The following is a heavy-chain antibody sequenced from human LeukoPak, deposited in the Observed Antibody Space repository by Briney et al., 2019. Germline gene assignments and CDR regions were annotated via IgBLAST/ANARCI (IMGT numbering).Heavy chain of an antibody. Sequence: ASVKVSCKASGYTFTSYDINWVRQAPGQGLEWMGWISAYNGNTNYAQKLQGRVTMTTDTSTSTAYMELRSLRSDDTAVYYCAREVEMATTDYWGQGTLVTVSS. CDR1: GYTFTSYD. CDR3: AREVEMATTDY. V-gene: IGHV1-18*01. D-gene: IGHD5-24*01. J-gene: IGHJ4*02. CDR2: ISAYNGNT.